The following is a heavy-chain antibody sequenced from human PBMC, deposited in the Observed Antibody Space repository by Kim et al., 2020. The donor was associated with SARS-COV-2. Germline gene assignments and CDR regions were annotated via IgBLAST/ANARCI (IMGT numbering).Heavy chain of an antibody. V-gene: IGHV4-59*09. D-gene: IGHD5-18*01. Sequence: TNYNPSLKSRVTISVDTSKNQFSLKLSSVTAADTAVYYCARGAASGKVGYWGQGTLVTVSS. J-gene: IGHJ4*02. CDR3: ARGAASGKVGY. CDR2: T.